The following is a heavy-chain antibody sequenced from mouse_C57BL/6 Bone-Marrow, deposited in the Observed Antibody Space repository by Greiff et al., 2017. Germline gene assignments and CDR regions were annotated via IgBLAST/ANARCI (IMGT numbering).Heavy chain of an antibody. CDR2: IYPRSGNT. J-gene: IGHJ3*01. CDR3: ARSYCYDYDWFAY. D-gene: IGHD2-4*01. CDR1: GYTFTSYG. Sequence: VQLQQSGAELARPGASVKLSCKASGYTFTSYGISWVKQRTGQGLECIGEIYPRSGNTYYNEKFKGKATLTADKSSSTAYMELRSLTSAGSAVYFCARSYCYDYDWFAYWGQGTLVTVSA. V-gene: IGHV1-81*01.